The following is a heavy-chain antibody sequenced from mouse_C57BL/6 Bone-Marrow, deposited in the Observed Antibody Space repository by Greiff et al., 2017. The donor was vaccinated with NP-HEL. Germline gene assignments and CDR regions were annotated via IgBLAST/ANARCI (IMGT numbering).Heavy chain of an antibody. J-gene: IGHJ4*01. D-gene: IGHD2-12*01. CDR1: GFTFSDYG. CDR3: ARRYRGLYYYAMDY. V-gene: IGHV5-17*01. Sequence: EVQGVESGGGLVKPGGSLKLSCAASGFTFSDYGMHWVRQAPEKGLEWVAYISSGSSTIYYADTVKGRFTFSRDNAKNTLFLQMTSLRSDDTAMYYCARRYRGLYYYAMDYWGQGTSVTVSS. CDR2: ISSGSSTI.